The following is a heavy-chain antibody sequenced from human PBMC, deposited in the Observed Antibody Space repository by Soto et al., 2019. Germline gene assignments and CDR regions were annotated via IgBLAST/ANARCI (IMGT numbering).Heavy chain of an antibody. D-gene: IGHD2-2*01. Sequence: GGSLRLSCAASGFTFSSYAMSWVRQAPEKGLKWVKAISGSGGSTYYADSVKGRFTISRDNSKNTLYLQMNSLRAEDTAVYYCAKDGYSQEYCSSTSCYAGIDYWGQGTLVTVSS. J-gene: IGHJ4*02. CDR1: GFTFSSYA. V-gene: IGHV3-23*01. CDR3: AKDGYSQEYCSSTSCYAGIDY. CDR2: ISGSGGST.